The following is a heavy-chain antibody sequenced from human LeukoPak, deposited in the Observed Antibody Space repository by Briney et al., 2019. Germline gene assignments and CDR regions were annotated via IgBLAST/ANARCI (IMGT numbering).Heavy chain of an antibody. J-gene: IGHJ5*02. CDR3: ARKLTAAEP. CDR2: WTDGGT. V-gene: IGHV3-53*01. Sequence: WTDGGTSYADSVRGRFTISRYDSKNALFLKMDTLRAEDTAVYYSARKLTAAEPWGQGTLVTVSS. D-gene: IGHD6-13*01.